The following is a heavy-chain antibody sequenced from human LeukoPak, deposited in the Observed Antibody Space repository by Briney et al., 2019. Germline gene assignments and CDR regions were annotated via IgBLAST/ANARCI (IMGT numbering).Heavy chain of an antibody. Sequence: PGGSLRLSCAASGFTFSSYGMHWVRQAPGKGLEWVTVISYDGSNKYYADSVKGRFTISRDNSKNTLYLQMNSLRAEDTAVYYCAKDIVGFGEDLDYWGQGTLVTVSS. CDR3: AKDIVGFGEDLDY. J-gene: IGHJ4*02. V-gene: IGHV3-30*18. CDR2: ISYDGSNK. D-gene: IGHD3-10*01. CDR1: GFTFSSYG.